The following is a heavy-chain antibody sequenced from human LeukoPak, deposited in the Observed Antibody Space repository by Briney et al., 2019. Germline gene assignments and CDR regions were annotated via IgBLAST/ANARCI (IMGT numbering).Heavy chain of an antibody. Sequence: QPGGSLRLSCAASGFTVSSNYMSWVRQAPGKGLEWVSVIYSGGSTYYADSVKGRFTISRDNSKNTLYLQMDSLRAEDTAVYYCARRWLRGDYYGVDVWGQGTTVTVSS. CDR3: ARRWLRGDYYGVDV. D-gene: IGHD5-12*01. V-gene: IGHV3-53*01. CDR1: GFTVSSNY. J-gene: IGHJ6*02. CDR2: IYSGGST.